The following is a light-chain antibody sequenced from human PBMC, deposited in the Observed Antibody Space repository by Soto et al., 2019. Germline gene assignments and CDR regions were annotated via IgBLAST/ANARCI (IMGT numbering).Light chain of an antibody. CDR3: QSYDSSLSGSV. J-gene: IGLJ2*01. CDR1: SSNIGAGYD. CDR2: GNS. Sequence: QSVLTQPPSVSGAPGQMVTISCTGSSSNIGAGYDVHWYQQLPGTAPKLLIHGNSNRPSGVPDRFSGSKSGTSASLAITGLRAEDEADYYCQSYDSSLSGSVFGGGTKLTFL. V-gene: IGLV1-40*01.